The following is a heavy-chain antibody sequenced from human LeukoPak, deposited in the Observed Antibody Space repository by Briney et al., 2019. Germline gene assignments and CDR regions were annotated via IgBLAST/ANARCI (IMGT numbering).Heavy chain of an antibody. J-gene: IGHJ4*02. Sequence: SETLSLTCTVSGGSISSYYWGWIRQPPGEGLEWIGSIFCSGGTYYNPSLMSRVTISVDTSKNQFSLKLNSVTAADTAVYYCARRGYTYGQFDYWGQGTLVTVSS. CDR2: IFCSGGT. CDR1: GGSISSYY. CDR3: ARRGYTYGQFDY. V-gene: IGHV4-39*01. D-gene: IGHD5-18*01.